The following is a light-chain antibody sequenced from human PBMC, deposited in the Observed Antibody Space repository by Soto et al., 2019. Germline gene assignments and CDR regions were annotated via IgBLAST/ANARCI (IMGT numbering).Light chain of an antibody. CDR2: GAS. CDR3: QQYGSSSYT. CDR1: QSVSSSY. Sequence: EIVLTQSPGTLSLSPGERATLSCRASQSVSSSYLAWYQQKPGQAPRLLIYGASSRATGIPDRFSGSGSGTDFTLPTSRLEPGDFAVYYGQQYGSSSYTFGQGTKLQIK. V-gene: IGKV3-20*01. J-gene: IGKJ2*01.